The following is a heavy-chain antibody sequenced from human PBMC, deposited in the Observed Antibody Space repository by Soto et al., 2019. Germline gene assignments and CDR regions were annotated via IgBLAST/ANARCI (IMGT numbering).Heavy chain of an antibody. CDR3: ARAFMGYCSSTSCLEDYYYMDV. D-gene: IGHD2-2*01. CDR2: INPNSGGT. CDR1: GYTFTGYY. V-gene: IGHV1-2*04. Sequence: GASVKVSCKASGYTFTGYYMHWVRQAPGQGLEWMGWINPNSGGTNYAQKFQGWVTMTRDTSISTAYMELSWLRSDDTAVYYCARAFMGYCSSTSCLEDYYYMDVWGKGTTVTVSS. J-gene: IGHJ6*03.